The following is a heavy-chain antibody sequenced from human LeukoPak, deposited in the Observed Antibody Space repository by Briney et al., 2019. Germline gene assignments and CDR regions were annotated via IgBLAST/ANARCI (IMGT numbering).Heavy chain of an antibody. CDR1: GYTFTGYY. V-gene: IGHV1-2*02. J-gene: IGHJ4*02. D-gene: IGHD4-17*01. CDR3: ARDQQDGELDY. Sequence: ASVKVSCRASGYTFTGYYMHWVRQAPGKGLEWMGWINPNSGGTNYAQKFQGRVTMTRDTSISTAYMELSRLRSDDTAVYYCARDQQDGELDYWGQGTLVTVSS. CDR2: INPNSGGT.